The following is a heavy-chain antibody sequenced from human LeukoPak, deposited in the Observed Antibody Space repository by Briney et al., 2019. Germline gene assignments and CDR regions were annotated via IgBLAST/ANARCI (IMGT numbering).Heavy chain of an antibody. D-gene: IGHD5-18*01. J-gene: IGHJ6*02. Sequence: PGGSLRLSCAASGFTFSSYSMNWVRQAPGKGLEWVSSISSSSYIYYADSVKGRFTISRDNAKNSLYLQMNSLRAEDTAVYYCARDRGYSYGPFSYYGMDVWGQGTTVTVSS. V-gene: IGHV3-21*01. CDR1: GFTFSSYS. CDR2: ISSSSYI. CDR3: ARDRGYSYGPFSYYGMDV.